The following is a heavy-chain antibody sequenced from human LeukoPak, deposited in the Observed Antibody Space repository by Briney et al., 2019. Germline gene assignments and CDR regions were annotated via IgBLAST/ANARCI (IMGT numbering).Heavy chain of an antibody. CDR3: ARDSGSGYDSSGLGVDP. V-gene: IGHV1-2*02. D-gene: IGHD3-22*01. CDR2: INPNSGGT. J-gene: IGHJ5*02. CDR1: GYTFTDYY. Sequence: ASVKVSCKASGYTFTDYYMHWVRQAPGQGLEWMGWINPNSGGTNYAQKFQGRVTMTRDTSISTAYMELRSLRSDDTAVYYCARDSGSGYDSSGLGVDPWGQGTLVTVSS.